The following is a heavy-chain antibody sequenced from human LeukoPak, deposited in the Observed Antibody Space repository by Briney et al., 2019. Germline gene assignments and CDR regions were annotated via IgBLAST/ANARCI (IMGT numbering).Heavy chain of an antibody. J-gene: IGHJ4*02. CDR1: GYTFTGYY. CDR2: ISAYNGNT. CDR3: ARDAAPYYDILTGYYSY. D-gene: IGHD3-9*01. Sequence: ASVKVSCKASGYTFTGYYMHWVRQAPGQGLEWMGWISAYNGNTNYAQKLQGRVTMTTDTSTSTAYMELRSLRSDDTAVYYCARDAAPYYDILTGYYSYWGQGTLVTVSS. V-gene: IGHV1-18*04.